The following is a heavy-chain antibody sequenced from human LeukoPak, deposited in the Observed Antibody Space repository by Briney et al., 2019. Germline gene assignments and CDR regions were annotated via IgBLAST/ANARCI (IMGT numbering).Heavy chain of an antibody. CDR2: MNPNSGNT. Sequence: ASVKVSCKASGYTFTSYDINWVRQATGQGLEWMGWMNPNSGNTGYAQKFQGRVTMTRNTSISTAYMELSSLRSEDTAVHYCATQSGPATSRLRLGELSLPLSYWGQGTLVTVSS. J-gene: IGHJ4*02. V-gene: IGHV1-8*01. D-gene: IGHD3-16*02. CDR1: GYTFTSYD. CDR3: ATQSGPATSRLRLGELSLPLSY.